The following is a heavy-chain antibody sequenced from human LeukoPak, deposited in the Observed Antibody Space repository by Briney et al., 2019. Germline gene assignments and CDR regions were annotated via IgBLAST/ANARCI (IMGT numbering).Heavy chain of an antibody. Sequence: PSETLSLTCTVSGYSISSGYYWGWIRPPPGKGLEWIGSIYYSGSTYYNPSLKSRVTISVDTSKNQFSLKLSSVTAADTAVYYCARLGYDYVWGSYRYDAFDIWGQGTMVTVSS. D-gene: IGHD3-16*02. CDR1: GYSISSGYY. J-gene: IGHJ3*02. V-gene: IGHV4-38-2*02. CDR3: ARLGYDYVWGSYRYDAFDI. CDR2: IYYSGST.